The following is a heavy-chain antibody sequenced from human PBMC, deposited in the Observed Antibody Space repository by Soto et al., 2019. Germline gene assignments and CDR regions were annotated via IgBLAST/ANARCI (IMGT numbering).Heavy chain of an antibody. Sequence: SETLSLTCLASGFPISSPYSWGWIRQPPGKGLEWIGSISHTGTTSYSPSLTSRVSISVDTSKNQVSLKLTSVTAADTAVYFCARVTMVIRDSDHFGVDVWGHGTTVTVSS. CDR1: GFPISSPYS. CDR3: ARVTMVIRDSDHFGVDV. V-gene: IGHV4-38-2*02. D-gene: IGHD4-17*01. CDR2: ISHTGTT. J-gene: IGHJ6*02.